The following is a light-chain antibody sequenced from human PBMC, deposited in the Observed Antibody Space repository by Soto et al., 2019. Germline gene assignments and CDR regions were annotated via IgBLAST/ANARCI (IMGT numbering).Light chain of an antibody. CDR1: SSDIGSNNY. V-gene: IGLV2-14*01. J-gene: IGLJ1*01. CDR3: SSYTPNSVTLYV. Sequence: QSALTQPASVSGSPGQSITISCTGTSSDIGSNNYVSWYQQHPGKAPKVMIYEVSNRPSGVSNRFSGSKSGNTASLTISGLQAEDEADYYCSSYTPNSVTLYVFGIGTKLTVL. CDR2: EVS.